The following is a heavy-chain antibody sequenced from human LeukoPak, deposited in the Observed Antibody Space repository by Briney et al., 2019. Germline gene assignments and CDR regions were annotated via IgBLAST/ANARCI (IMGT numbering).Heavy chain of an antibody. Sequence: ASVKVSCKASGYTFTSYGISWVRQAPGQGLEWMGWVSAYNGNTNYAQKLQGRVTMTTDTSTSTAYMELRSLRSDDTAVYYCASPSSAAVDAFDIWGQGTMVTVSS. D-gene: IGHD2-2*01. CDR3: ASPSSAAVDAFDI. J-gene: IGHJ3*02. CDR2: VSAYNGNT. V-gene: IGHV1-18*01. CDR1: GYTFTSYG.